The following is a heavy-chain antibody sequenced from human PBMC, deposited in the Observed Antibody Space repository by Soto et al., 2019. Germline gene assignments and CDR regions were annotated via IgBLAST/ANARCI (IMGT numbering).Heavy chain of an antibody. CDR3: ARVKQWLVPVGAFDI. Sequence: SETLSLTCTVSGGSISSYYWSWIRQPPGKGLEWIGYIYYSGSTNYNPSLKSRVTISVDTSKNQFSLKLSSVTAADTAVYYCARVKQWLVPVGAFDIWGQGTMVTVS. D-gene: IGHD6-19*01. CDR1: GGSISSYY. J-gene: IGHJ3*02. CDR2: IYYSGST. V-gene: IGHV4-59*01.